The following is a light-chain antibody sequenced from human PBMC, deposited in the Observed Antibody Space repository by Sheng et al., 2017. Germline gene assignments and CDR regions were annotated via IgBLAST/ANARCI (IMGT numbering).Light chain of an antibody. J-gene: IGLJ1*01. CDR2: EVS. CDR3: SSYTSGSTLDV. V-gene: IGLV2-14*03. Sequence: QSALTQPPSASGSPGQSVTISCTGTSSDVGGYNYVSWYQQHPGKDPKLMIYEVSNRPSGVSNRFSGSKSGNTAFLTISGLQAEDEADYYCSSYTSGSTLDVFGTGTKVTVL. CDR1: SSDVGGYNY.